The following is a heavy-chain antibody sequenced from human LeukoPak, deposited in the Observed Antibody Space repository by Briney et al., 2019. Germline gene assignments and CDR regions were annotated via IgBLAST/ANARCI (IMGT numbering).Heavy chain of an antibody. CDR3: ARDRGEYYFDY. CDR1: GFSFSTYT. Sequence: GGSLRLSCAASGFSFSTYTMNWVRQAPGKGLEWVSCFSGSSSTIYYADSVKGRFTISRDNAKNSLYLQMNSLRAEDTAVHYCARDRGEYYFDYWGQGTLVTVSS. CDR2: FSGSSSTI. V-gene: IGHV3-48*01. D-gene: IGHD3-10*01. J-gene: IGHJ4*02.